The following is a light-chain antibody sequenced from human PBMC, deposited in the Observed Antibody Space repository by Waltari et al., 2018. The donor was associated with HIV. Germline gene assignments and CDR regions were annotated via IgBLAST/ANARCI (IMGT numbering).Light chain of an antibody. V-gene: IGKV1-27*01. Sequence: DIQMTQSPSSLSASVGARVTITCRASQGIGNSLAWYQQKPGKVPTLLIYAASTLQSGVPSRFSGSGSGTDFTLTISSLQPEDFATYYCQKYNSAPLTFGPGTKVDVK. CDR2: AAS. CDR3: QKYNSAPLT. J-gene: IGKJ3*01. CDR1: QGIGNS.